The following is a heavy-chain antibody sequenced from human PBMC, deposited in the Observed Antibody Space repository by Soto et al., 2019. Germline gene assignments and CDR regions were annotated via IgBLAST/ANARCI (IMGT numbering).Heavy chain of an antibody. J-gene: IGHJ4*02. CDR1: GFTFSSYA. Sequence: VGSLRLSCAASGFTFSSYAMSWVRQAPGKGLEWVSAISGSGGSTYYADSVKGRFTISRDNSKNTLYLQMNSLRAEDTAVYYCANLDYGDSDFDYWGQGTLVTVSS. CDR2: ISGSGGST. CDR3: ANLDYGDSDFDY. D-gene: IGHD4-17*01. V-gene: IGHV3-23*01.